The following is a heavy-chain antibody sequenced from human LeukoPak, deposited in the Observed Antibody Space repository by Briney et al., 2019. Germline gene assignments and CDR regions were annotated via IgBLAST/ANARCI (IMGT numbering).Heavy chain of an antibody. V-gene: IGHV3-30-3*01. D-gene: IGHD3-10*01. CDR3: ASQGGLLWFGELSGGMDV. CDR2: ISYDGSNK. CDR1: GFTFSSYA. Sequence: GGSLRLSCAASGFTFSSYAMNWVRQAPGKGLEWVAFISYDGSNKYYADSVKGRFTISRDNSKNTLYLQMNSLRAEDTAVYYCASQGGLLWFGELSGGMDVWGQGTPVTVSS. J-gene: IGHJ6*02.